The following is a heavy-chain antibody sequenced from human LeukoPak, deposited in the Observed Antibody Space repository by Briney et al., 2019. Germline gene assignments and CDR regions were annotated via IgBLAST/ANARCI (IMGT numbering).Heavy chain of an antibody. CDR3: ARGRGYCSSTSCYKGAEQSP. D-gene: IGHD2-2*02. CDR2: INHSGST. V-gene: IGHV4-34*01. Sequence: PSEPLSLTCADYGESFCGYYWSGIRQPPGKGVEWIGEINHSGSTNYNPSLKSRVTISVGTSKNQFSLKLSSATAAATAVYYCARGRGYCSSTSCYKGAEQSPWGQGTLVTVSS. J-gene: IGHJ5*02. CDR1: GESFCGYY.